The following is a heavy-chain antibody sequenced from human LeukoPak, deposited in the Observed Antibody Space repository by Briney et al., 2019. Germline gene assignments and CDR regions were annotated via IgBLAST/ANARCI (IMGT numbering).Heavy chain of an antibody. V-gene: IGHV3-15*07. CDR1: GFTFSNAW. Sequence: PGGSLRLSCATSGFTFSNAWMNWVRQAPGKGREWVGRIRSNSDGGTVDYAAPVKGRCTLSRDDSKTTLYLQMNSLQTEDTAVYYCATDFYDSTWGQGTLVTVSS. J-gene: IGHJ5*02. CDR2: IRSNSDGGTV. CDR3: ATDFYDST. D-gene: IGHD3-22*01.